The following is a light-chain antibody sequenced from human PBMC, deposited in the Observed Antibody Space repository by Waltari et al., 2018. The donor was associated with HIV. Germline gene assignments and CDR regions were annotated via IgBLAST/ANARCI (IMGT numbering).Light chain of an antibody. V-gene: IGKV3-20*01. CDR3: QQSVALSPP. J-gene: IGKJ4*01. CDR1: QSVADTH. CDR2: GAS. Sequence: EMVLTQSPGTLSLSPGESATLSCRASQSVADTHVVWYQRKPGQAPKVLIYGASRRAPGIPDRVSGSGSDTEFTLTINNLEPSDSAVYFCQQSVALSPPFGRGTKLEI.